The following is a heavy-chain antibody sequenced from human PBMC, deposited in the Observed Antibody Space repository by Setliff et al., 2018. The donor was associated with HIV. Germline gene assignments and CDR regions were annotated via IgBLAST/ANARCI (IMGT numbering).Heavy chain of an antibody. V-gene: IGHV4-31*03. CDR1: GGSIDSTSYY. CDR2: VYYTGES. J-gene: IGHJ4*02. Sequence: SETLSLTCTVSGGSIDSTSYYWGWIRQHPGRGLEWLGYVYYTGESFYKPSLGGRVTILQDKSKNQFSLELRSVTAADTAVYYCASATVGGASPFDSWGPGTLVTAPQ. CDR3: ASATVGGASPFDS. D-gene: IGHD4-4*01.